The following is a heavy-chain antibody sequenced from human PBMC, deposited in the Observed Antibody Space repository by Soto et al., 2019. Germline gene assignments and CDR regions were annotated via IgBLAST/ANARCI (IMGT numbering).Heavy chain of an antibody. D-gene: IGHD6-25*01. CDR2: IYWDDDK. Sequence: QITLKESGPALVKPTQTLTLTCTFSGFSLTTSGVGVGWVRQPRGKALEWLAYIYWDDDKRYSPSLRNRLTITNDTSRNQVVLTMTHMDPVDTGTYYCVRSSSDADLPSGTEAFDFWGQGTMVTSSS. V-gene: IGHV2-5*02. J-gene: IGHJ3*01. CDR3: VRSSSDADLPSGTEAFDF. CDR1: GFSLTTSGVG.